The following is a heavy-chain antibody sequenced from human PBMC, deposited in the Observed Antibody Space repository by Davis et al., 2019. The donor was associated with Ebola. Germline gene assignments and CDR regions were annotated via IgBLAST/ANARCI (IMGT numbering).Heavy chain of an antibody. Sequence: GESLKISCKASGYSFTSYYISWVRQVPGKGLEWMGRIDPSDSYDNYSPSFQGHVTISADKSISTVYLQWRSLKASDTAMYYCARQGGGSGRLTSFDYWGRGTLVTVSS. CDR3: ARQGGGSGRLTSFDY. D-gene: IGHD1-26*01. J-gene: IGHJ4*02. CDR2: IDPSDSYD. CDR1: GYSFTSYY. V-gene: IGHV5-10-1*01.